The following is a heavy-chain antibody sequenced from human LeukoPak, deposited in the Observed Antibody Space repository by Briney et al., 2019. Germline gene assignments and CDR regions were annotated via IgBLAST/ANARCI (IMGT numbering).Heavy chain of an antibody. CDR2: IYYSGST. D-gene: IGHD6-13*01. CDR3: ARAIAAAGTARGWFDS. J-gene: IGHJ5*01. V-gene: IGHV4-39*01. Sequence: PSETLSLTCTVSGGSISSSSYYWGWIRQPPGKGLEWIGSIYYSGSTYYNPSLKSRVTISVDTSKNQFSLKLSSVTAADTAVYYCARAIAAAGTARGWFDSWGQGTLVTVSS. CDR1: GGSISSSSYY.